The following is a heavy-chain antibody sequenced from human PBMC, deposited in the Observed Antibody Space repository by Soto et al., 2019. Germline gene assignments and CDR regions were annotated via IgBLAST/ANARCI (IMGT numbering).Heavy chain of an antibody. CDR3: ASTHKGCRSAY. D-gene: IGHD6-25*01. CDR2: THYTGRT. J-gene: IGHJ4*02. V-gene: IGHV4-59*01. Sequence: QVQLQESGPGLVKPSETLSLTCTVSGGSTSDYYWSWMRQPPGKGLEWIVYTHYTGRTNYNPSLITRLIMSLFTPETLLSLIMRSVTAADTAGFSCASTHKGCRSAYWGRGSLVIV. CDR1: GGSTSDYY.